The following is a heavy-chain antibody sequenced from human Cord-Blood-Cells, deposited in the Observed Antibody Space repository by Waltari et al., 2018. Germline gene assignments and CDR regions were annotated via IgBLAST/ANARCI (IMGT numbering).Heavy chain of an antibody. CDR2: INPNSGGT. CDR1: GYTFTAYY. V-gene: IGHV1-2*02. CDR3: ARGITMVRGVIGAFDI. D-gene: IGHD3-10*01. Sequence: QVQLVQSGAEVKKPGASVKVSCKASGYTFTAYYMHWVRQPPGQGLEWMGWINPNSGGTNYAQKFQGRVTMTRDTSISTAYMELSRLRSDDTAVYYCARGITMVRGVIGAFDIWGQGTMVTVSS. J-gene: IGHJ3*02.